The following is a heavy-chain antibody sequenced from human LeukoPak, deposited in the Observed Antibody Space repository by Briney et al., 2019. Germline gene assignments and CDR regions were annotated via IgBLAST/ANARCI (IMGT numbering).Heavy chain of an antibody. Sequence: GASVKVSCKASGYTFTSCGISWVRQAPGQGLEWMGWISAYNGNTNYAQKLQGRVTMTTDTSTSTAYMELRSLRSDDTAVYYCAREGYCSSTSCYAGNYYYYYGMDVWGQGTTVTVSS. CDR1: GYTFTSCG. V-gene: IGHV1-18*01. D-gene: IGHD2-2*01. J-gene: IGHJ6*02. CDR3: AREGYCSSTSCYAGNYYYYYGMDV. CDR2: ISAYNGNT.